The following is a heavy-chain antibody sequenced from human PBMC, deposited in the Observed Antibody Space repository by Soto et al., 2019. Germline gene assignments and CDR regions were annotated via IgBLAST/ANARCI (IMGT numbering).Heavy chain of an antibody. Sequence: SETLSLTCTVSGGSISSGGYYWSWIRQHPGKGLEWIGYIYYSGSTYYNPSLKSRVTISVDTSKNQFSLKLSSVTAADTAVYYCARTPRIWDTAMVTLDYWGQGTLVTVSS. CDR2: IYYSGST. V-gene: IGHV4-31*03. CDR1: GGSISSGGYY. J-gene: IGHJ4*02. CDR3: ARTPRIWDTAMVTLDY. D-gene: IGHD5-18*01.